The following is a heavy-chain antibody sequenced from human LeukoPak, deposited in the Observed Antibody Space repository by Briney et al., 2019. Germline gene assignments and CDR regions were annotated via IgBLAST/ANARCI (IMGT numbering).Heavy chain of an antibody. CDR1: GYTFTGYF. CDR3: AREVYYDSRGYLGY. Sequence: ASVKVSCKASGYTFTGYFMHWVRQAPGQGLEWMGWINPNSGGTNYAQKFQGWVTMTRDTSISTAYMELSRLRSDDTAVYYCAREVYYDSRGYLGYWGQGTLVTVSS. CDR2: INPNSGGT. V-gene: IGHV1-2*04. D-gene: IGHD3-22*01. J-gene: IGHJ4*02.